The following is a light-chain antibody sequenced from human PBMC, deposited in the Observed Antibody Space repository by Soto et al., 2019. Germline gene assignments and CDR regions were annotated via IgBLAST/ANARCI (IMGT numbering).Light chain of an antibody. Sequence: QSVLTQPPSASGTPGQRVTISCSGSISNIGSNTVNWYQQLPGTAPKLLIYSNNQRPSGVPDRFSGSKSGTSASLAISGLQSEDEADYYCAAWDDSLNGLVFGGGTKVTVL. CDR1: ISNIGSNT. CDR3: AAWDDSLNGLV. V-gene: IGLV1-44*01. CDR2: SNN. J-gene: IGLJ2*01.